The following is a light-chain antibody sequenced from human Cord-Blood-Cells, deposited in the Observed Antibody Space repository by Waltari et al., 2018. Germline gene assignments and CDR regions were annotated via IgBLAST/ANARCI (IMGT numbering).Light chain of an antibody. CDR3: SSYTSSSRV. Sequence: QSALTQPASVSGSPGQSITISCTGTRRDVGGYTYVSWYQQHPGKAPKLMIYEVSNRPSGVSNRFSGSKSGNTASLTISGLQAEDEADYYCSSYTSSSRVFGGGTKLTVL. J-gene: IGLJ3*02. CDR2: EVS. V-gene: IGLV2-14*01. CDR1: RRDVGGYTY.